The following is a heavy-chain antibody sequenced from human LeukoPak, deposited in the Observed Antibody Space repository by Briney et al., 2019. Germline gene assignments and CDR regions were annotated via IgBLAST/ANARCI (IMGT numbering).Heavy chain of an antibody. J-gene: IGHJ4*02. V-gene: IGHV3-23*01. D-gene: IGHD3-10*01. CDR3: AKQTTGYSGSGVDY. CDR2: ISDSGDRS. CDR1: GVTFSSYS. Sequence: GGSLRLSCAASGVTFSSYSRSWVRQAPGKGLEWVSGISDSGDRSHYAYSLKGRFTISRDNSKNTMYLKMNSLRAEDTAVYFCAKQTTGYSGSGVDYWGQGTLVTVSS.